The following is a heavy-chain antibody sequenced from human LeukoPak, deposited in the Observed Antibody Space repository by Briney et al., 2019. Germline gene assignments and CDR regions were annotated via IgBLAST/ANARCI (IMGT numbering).Heavy chain of an antibody. V-gene: IGHV3-74*01. CDR3: ASKRWLQSSFDY. CDR1: GFPFSSYT. D-gene: IGHD5-24*01. J-gene: IGHJ4*02. Sequence: GGSLRLSCVASGFPFSSYTMNWVRQTPGKGLVWVSRINSDGSSTSYADSVKGRFTISRDNAKNTVYLQMNSLRAEDTAVYYCASKRWLQSSFDYWGQGTLVTVSS. CDR2: INSDGSST.